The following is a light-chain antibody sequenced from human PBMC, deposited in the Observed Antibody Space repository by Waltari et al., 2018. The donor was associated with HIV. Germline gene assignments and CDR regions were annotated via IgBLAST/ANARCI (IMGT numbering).Light chain of an antibody. V-gene: IGKV3-15*01. CDR1: QNINTN. CDR2: EAS. J-gene: IGKJ2*01. CDR3: QQYGRSSPYT. Sequence: IIMTQSPATVSGSPGERVTLSCWASQNINTNLAWYQQKPGQPPRLLIFEASTRATGVPDRFSGSGSGADFALIISSLEPDDFAVYYCQQYGRSSPYTFGQGTKLEIK.